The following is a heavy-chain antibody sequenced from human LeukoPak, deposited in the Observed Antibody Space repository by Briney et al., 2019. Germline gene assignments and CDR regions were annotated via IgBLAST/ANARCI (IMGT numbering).Heavy chain of an antibody. CDR2: IYTSGST. D-gene: IGHD3-9*01. J-gene: IGHJ4*02. CDR3: ARGNYDILTGYYKGFDY. V-gene: IGHV4-4*07. CDR1: GGSISSYY. Sequence: SETLSLTCTVSGGSISSYYWSWIRQPAGKGLEWIGRIYTSGSTNYNPSLKSRVTISVDRSKNQFSLKLSSVTAADTAVYYCARGNYDILTGYYKGFDYWGQGTLVTVSS.